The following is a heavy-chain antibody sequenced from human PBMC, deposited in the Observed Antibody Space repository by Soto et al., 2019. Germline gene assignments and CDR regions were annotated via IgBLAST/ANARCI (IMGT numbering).Heavy chain of an antibody. D-gene: IGHD2-21*02. J-gene: IGHJ4*02. CDR2: ISAYNGNT. CDR3: ARDLTISRVVVTAINGY. Sequence: ASVKVSCKASGYTFTSYGISWVRQAPGQGLEWMGWISAYNGNTNYAQKLQGRVTMTTDTSTSTAYMELRSLRSDDTAVYYCARDLTISRVVVTAINGYWGQGTLVTVSS. CDR1: GYTFTSYG. V-gene: IGHV1-18*01.